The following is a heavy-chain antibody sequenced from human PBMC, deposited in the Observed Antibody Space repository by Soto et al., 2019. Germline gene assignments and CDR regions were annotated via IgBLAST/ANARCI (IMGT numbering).Heavy chain of an antibody. V-gene: IGHV1-18*01. D-gene: IGHD3-9*01. J-gene: IGHJ3*02. CDR3: ARDLPHYDILTGPDAFDI. Sequence: ASVKVSCKASGYTFTSYGISWVRQAPGQGLEWMGWISAYNGNTNYAQKLQGRATMTTDTSTSTAYMELRSLRSDDTAVYYCARDLPHYDILTGPDAFDIWGQGTMVTVSS. CDR1: GYTFTSYG. CDR2: ISAYNGNT.